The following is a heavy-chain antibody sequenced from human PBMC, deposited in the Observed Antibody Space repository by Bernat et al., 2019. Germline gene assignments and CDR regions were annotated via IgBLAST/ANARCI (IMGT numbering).Heavy chain of an antibody. V-gene: IGHV3-48*03. D-gene: IGHD2-15*01. CDR1: GFTFSSYE. CDR2: ISNGGSAK. CDR3: AGDGSYDDMDV. Sequence: EVQLVESGGGLVQPGGSLRLSCAASGFTFSSYELNWVRQAPGKGLEWVSYISNGGSAKYYADSVMGRFTISRDNAKNSLYLQMNNLRAEDTAVYYCAGDGSYDDMDVWGQGTMVTVSS. J-gene: IGHJ6*02.